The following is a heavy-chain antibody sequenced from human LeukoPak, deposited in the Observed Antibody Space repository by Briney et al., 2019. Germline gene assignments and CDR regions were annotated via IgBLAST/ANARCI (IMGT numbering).Heavy chain of an antibody. CDR2: LIPIFGAA. CDR1: GGTFHSYA. D-gene: IGHD3-22*01. J-gene: IGHJ4*02. V-gene: IGHV1-69*01. CDR3: AREWGHDSSGYCYAY. Sequence: SENVSYKASGGTFHSYAISWVRQPCAKGLEWMGGLIPIFGAANYAQTFQGRVTITVDDSTSTAYMELSSLRSEDTVMYYCAREWGHDSSGYCYAYWGQGTLLTVSS.